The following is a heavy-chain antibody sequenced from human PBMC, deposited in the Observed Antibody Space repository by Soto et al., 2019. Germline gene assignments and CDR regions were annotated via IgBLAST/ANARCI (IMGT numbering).Heavy chain of an antibody. CDR3: ARQGFGPLHGLVDV. J-gene: IGHJ6*02. CDR1: GGSISSYY. D-gene: IGHD3-10*01. V-gene: IGHV4-59*08. Sequence: QVQLQESGPGLVKPSETLSLSCTVSGGSISSYYWSWFRQSPGKRMEWIGYVHHSWGSSYNPSLQGXVPXSLDTSKSQFSLKLTSVTATDLAVYYCARQGFGPLHGLVDVWGQGTTVTVSS. CDR2: VHHSWGS.